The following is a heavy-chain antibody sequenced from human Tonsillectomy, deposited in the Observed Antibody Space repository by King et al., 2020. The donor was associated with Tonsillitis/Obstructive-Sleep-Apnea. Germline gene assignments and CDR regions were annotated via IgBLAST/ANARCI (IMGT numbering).Heavy chain of an antibody. CDR1: GFTFSNYG. J-gene: IGHJ4*02. CDR2: ISYDGSNK. CDR3: AKDRSFHWTLDY. D-gene: IGHD3-9*01. V-gene: IGHV3-30*18. Sequence: VQLVESGGGVVQPGRSLRLSCAASGFTFSNYGIHWVRQAPGKGLEWVALISYDGSNKYFADSVKGRFTISRDNSNNPLYLQMSSLRAEDTAVYYCAKDRSFHWTLDYWGQGTLVTVSS.